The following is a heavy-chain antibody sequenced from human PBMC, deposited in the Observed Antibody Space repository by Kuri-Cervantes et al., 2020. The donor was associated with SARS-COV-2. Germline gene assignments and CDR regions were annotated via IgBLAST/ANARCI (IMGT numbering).Heavy chain of an antibody. Sequence: SGPTLVKPRQTLTLPCTFSGFSLSTSGMCVSWIRQPPGKALEWLARIDWDDDKYYSTSLKTRLTISKDTSKSQVVLTMTNMDPVDTATYYCARTLSSGWIGWVDYWGQGTLVTVSS. CDR3: ARTLSSGWIGWVDY. J-gene: IGHJ4*02. CDR1: GFSLSTSGMC. V-gene: IGHV2-70*11. CDR2: IDWDDDK. D-gene: IGHD6-19*01.